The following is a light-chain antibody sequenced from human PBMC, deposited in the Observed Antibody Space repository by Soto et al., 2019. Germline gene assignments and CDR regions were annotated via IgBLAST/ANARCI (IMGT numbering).Light chain of an antibody. CDR3: QQYGSSPLT. J-gene: IGKJ3*01. CDR1: QSVTSSY. Sequence: EIVLTQSPGTLSLSPGERATLTCRASQSVTSSYLAWYQQKPGQAPMLLMYGASSRASGIPDRFSGSGSGTDFTLTISRMEPEDFAVYYCQQYGSSPLTFGPGTKVDIK. V-gene: IGKV3-20*01. CDR2: GAS.